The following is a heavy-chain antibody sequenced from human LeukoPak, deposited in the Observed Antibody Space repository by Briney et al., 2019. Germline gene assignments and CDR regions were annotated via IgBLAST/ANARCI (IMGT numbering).Heavy chain of an antibody. CDR2: IYTSGST. D-gene: IGHD3-22*01. CDR1: GGSISSYY. V-gene: IGHV4-4*07. Sequence: SETLSLTCTVSGGSISSYYWSWIRQPAGKGLEWIGRIYTSGSTNYKPSLKSRVTMLVDTSKNQLSLKLSSVTAADTAMYYCARDKYYYDSSGYHIFDYWGQGTLVTVSS. CDR3: ARDKYYYDSSGYHIFDY. J-gene: IGHJ4*02.